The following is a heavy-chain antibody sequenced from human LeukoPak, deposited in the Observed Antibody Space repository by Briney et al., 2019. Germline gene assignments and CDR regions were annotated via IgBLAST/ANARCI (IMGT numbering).Heavy chain of an antibody. CDR3: ARHHAALDWVLYYSDY. V-gene: IGHV4-39*01. D-gene: IGHD3-9*01. CDR2: IYYSGNT. CDR1: GGSINSRNYY. Sequence: PSETLSLTCTVSGGSINSRNYYWGWIRQPPGKGLEWIGSIYYSGNTYDNPSLKSRVTISVDMSKNQFSLKLSSVTAADTAMCYCARHHAALDWVLYYSDYWGQGTLVTVSS. J-gene: IGHJ4*02.